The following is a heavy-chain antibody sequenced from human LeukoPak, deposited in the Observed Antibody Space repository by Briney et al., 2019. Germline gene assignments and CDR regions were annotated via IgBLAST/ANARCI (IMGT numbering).Heavy chain of an antibody. V-gene: IGHV5-51*01. CDR3: ASATGSYSYFDY. CDR1: GYSFTTHW. D-gene: IGHD1-26*01. CDR2: IYPDDSDT. Sequence: GESLKIYCKASGYSFTTHWIGWVRQMPGKGLEWKGIIYPDDSDTKYSPSFQGQVTISAHKSIPTAFLQCSSLKASDTAMYYCASATGSYSYFDYWGQGTVVSVSS. J-gene: IGHJ4*02.